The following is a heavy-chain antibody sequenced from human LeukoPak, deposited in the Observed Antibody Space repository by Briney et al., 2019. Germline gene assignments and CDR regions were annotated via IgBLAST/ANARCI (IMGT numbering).Heavy chain of an antibody. J-gene: IGHJ4*02. CDR2: INHSGST. D-gene: IGHD2-15*01. CDR1: GGSLSGYY. CDR3: ARGSNPPSTLKRRYCSGGSCYQAGKNFDY. V-gene: IGHV4-34*04. Sequence: PSETLSLTCALYGGSLSGYYWSWIRQPPGKGRERIGEINHSGSTNNNPSLKSRATISVDTSKNQSSMKLSSVTAADTAVTYGARGSNPPSTLKRRYCSGGSCYQAGKNFDYWGEGTLGTVSS.